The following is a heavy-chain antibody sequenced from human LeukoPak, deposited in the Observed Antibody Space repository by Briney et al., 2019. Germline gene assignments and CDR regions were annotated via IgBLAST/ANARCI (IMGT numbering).Heavy chain of an antibody. CDR2: ISGSGDYT. V-gene: IGHV3-23*01. J-gene: IGHJ4*02. CDR1: GFTFSSYA. Sequence: GGSLRLSCAASGFTFSSYAMGWVRQAPGKGLEWVSSISGSGDYTYYTDSVKGRFIISRDNSKNTLYLQMNSLRAEDTAVYYCAKDLDAYNTGFDYWGQGTLVTVSS. D-gene: IGHD5-24*01. CDR3: AKDLDAYNTGFDY.